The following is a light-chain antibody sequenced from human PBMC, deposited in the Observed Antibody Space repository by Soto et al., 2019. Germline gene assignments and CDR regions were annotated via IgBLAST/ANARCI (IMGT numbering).Light chain of an antibody. Sequence: DIQMTQSPSTLSASVGDRVTITCRASQSISSWLAWYQQKPGKAPKLLIYDASSLESGVPSRFSGSVSGTEFTLTISSLQPDDFATYYCQQYNSYLVTFGQGNKLEIK. V-gene: IGKV1-5*01. CDR3: QQYNSYLVT. CDR1: QSISSW. J-gene: IGKJ2*01. CDR2: DAS.